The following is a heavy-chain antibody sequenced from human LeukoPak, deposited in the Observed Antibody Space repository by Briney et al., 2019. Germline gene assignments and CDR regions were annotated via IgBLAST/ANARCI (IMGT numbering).Heavy chain of an antibody. J-gene: IGHJ4*02. CDR3: ARQTWGGNYHPYYFDY. Sequence: SETLSLTCTVSSDSISSSYWSWIRQPPGKGLEWIGSVYYSGSTYYNPSLQSRVTISVDTSKNQFSLQLTSATAADTAVFYCARQTWGGNYHPYYFDYWGQGTLVPVSS. CDR1: SDSISSSY. D-gene: IGHD4-23*01. CDR2: VYYSGST. V-gene: IGHV4-39*01.